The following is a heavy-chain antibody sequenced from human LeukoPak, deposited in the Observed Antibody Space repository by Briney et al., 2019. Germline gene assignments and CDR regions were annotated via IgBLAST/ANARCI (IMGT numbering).Heavy chain of an antibody. CDR3: AKGPRQQLVTRFDN. CDR2: ISASGGST. D-gene: IGHD6-13*01. CDR1: GFTFSSSA. J-gene: IGHJ4*02. Sequence: PGGSLRPSCAASGFTFSSSAMSWVRQAPGKGLEWVSDISASGGSTYYADSVKGRFTGSRDNSKNTLYLQMNSLRADDTAVYYCAKGPRQQLVTRFDNWGQGTLVTVSS. V-gene: IGHV3-23*01.